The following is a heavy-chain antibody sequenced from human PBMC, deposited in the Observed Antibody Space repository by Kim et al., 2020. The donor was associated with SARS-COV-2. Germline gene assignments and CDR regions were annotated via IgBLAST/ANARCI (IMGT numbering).Heavy chain of an antibody. CDR3: AGGYYSFDY. Sequence: STSYAPRFQGRVTMTRDTSTSTVYMELSSLRSEDTAVYYCAGGYYSFDYWGQGTLVTVSS. J-gene: IGHJ4*02. V-gene: IGHV1-46*01. CDR2: ST. D-gene: IGHD3-10*01.